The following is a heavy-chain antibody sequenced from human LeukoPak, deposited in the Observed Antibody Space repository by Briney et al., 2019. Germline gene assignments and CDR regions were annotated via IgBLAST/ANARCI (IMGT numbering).Heavy chain of an antibody. CDR2: ISESGGTT. Sequence: PSETLSLTCTVSGGSISSYYWSWIRQPPGKGLEWVSSISESGGTTDYADSVKGRFTISRDNSKNTLYLQMNSLRAEDTAGYYCARQWLVNGWGQGTLVTVSS. CDR3: ARQWLVNG. J-gene: IGHJ4*02. V-gene: IGHV3-23*01. D-gene: IGHD6-19*01. CDR1: GGSISSYY.